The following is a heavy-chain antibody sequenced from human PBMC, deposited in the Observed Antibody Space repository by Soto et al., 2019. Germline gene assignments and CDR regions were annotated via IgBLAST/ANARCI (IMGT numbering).Heavy chain of an antibody. D-gene: IGHD3-22*01. CDR3: VKGEYYYDSSGYYPFDY. CDR1: GFTFSIYA. CDR2: ISTNGGST. Sequence: GGSLRLSCSASGFTFSIYAMHWVRQAPGKGLEYVSTISTNGGSTHYADSVKGRFTISRDNSKNTQYLQMSSLRADDTAVYYCVKGEYYYDSSGYYPFDYWGQGT. J-gene: IGHJ4*02. V-gene: IGHV3-64D*06.